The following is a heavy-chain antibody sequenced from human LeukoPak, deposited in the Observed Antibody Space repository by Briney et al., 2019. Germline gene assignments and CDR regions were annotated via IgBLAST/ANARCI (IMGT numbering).Heavy chain of an antibody. CDR3: AINGGGDSGYGNFDY. J-gene: IGHJ4*02. D-gene: IGHD5-12*01. V-gene: IGHV3-9*01. Sequence: GGSLRLSCAVSGFTFDDYAMHWVRQVPGKGMEWVSGINWNSDSIGYADSVKGRFTTSRDNAKNSLYLQMNSLRAEDTAFYYCAINGGGDSGYGNFDYWGQGTLVTVSS. CDR2: INWNSDSI. CDR1: GFTFDDYA.